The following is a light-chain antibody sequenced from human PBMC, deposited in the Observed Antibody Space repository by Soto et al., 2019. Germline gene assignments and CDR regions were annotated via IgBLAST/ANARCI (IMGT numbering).Light chain of an antibody. Sequence: EIVMTQSPVTLSVSPGDRATLACGASQNINTKLAWYQQMPGQAPRLLIHGASTRATGIPARFSGSGSGTEFTLTISSLQSEDFAVYYCQQYNNWPPLTFGGGNKVDI. CDR2: GAS. J-gene: IGKJ4*02. V-gene: IGKV3-15*01. CDR3: QQYNNWPPLT. CDR1: QNINTK.